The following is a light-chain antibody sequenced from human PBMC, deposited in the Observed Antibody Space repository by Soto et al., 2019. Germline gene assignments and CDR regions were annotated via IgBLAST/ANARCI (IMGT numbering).Light chain of an antibody. V-gene: IGLV2-8*01. J-gene: IGLJ2*01. CDR3: SSYAPSDVV. CDR2: DVN. Sequence: QSVLTQPPSASGSPGQSVTISCTGTPSDVGGSISVSWYQQHPGKAPNLMIYDVNKRPSGVPGRFSGSKSGNSASLTVSGFRAADEAYYCCSSYAPSDVVFGGGTKLTVL. CDR1: PSDVGGSIS.